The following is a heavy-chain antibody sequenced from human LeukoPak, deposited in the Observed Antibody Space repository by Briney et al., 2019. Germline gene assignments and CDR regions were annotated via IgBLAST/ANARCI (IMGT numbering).Heavy chain of an antibody. CDR3: ARQGYCSGGSCYDTFND. Sequence: GGSLRLSCAASGFTFSSYEMNWVRQAPGKGLEWVSHISRSGSTIYYADSVKGRFTISRDNVKDSMYLQMNSLRDEDTAVYYCARQGYCSGGSCYDTFNDWGQGTLVTVSS. V-gene: IGHV3-48*03. D-gene: IGHD2-15*01. CDR2: ISRSGSTI. CDR1: GFTFSSYE. J-gene: IGHJ4*02.